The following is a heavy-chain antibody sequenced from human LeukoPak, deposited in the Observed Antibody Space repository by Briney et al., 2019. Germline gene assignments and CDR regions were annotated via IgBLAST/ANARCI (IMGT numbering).Heavy chain of an antibody. V-gene: IGHV3-20*04. CDR2: INWNGYST. J-gene: IGHJ4*02. Sequence: PGPSLRLACAASGFTFDEYGMNWVRHVSGKGLEWVSGINWNGYSTGYADFVKGRFTISRDNAKNSLYQQMNSLRAEDTALYYCVRGGWDSSGYIVEFDSWGQGTLVTVSS. D-gene: IGHD3-22*01. CDR3: VRGGWDSSGYIVEFDS. CDR1: GFTFDEYG.